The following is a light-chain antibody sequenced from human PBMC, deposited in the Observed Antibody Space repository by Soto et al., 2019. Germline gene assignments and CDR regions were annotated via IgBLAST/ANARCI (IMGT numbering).Light chain of an antibody. J-gene: IGKJ1*01. Sequence: EIVLTQSPGTLSLSPGERATLSCRASQSVSSSYLAWYQQKPGQAARLLIYGASSRATGIPDRFSGSGSGTDFTLTISSLEPEDFAVYYCQQYGSSGTFGQGTKVDIK. V-gene: IGKV3-20*01. CDR1: QSVSSSY. CDR2: GAS. CDR3: QQYGSSGT.